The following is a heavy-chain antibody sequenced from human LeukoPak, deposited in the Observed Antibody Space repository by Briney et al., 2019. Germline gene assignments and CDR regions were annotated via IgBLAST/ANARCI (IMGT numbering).Heavy chain of an antibody. CDR3: AKTKLGYYYYYMDV. Sequence: GGSLRLPXAASGFTFDDYAMHWVRQAPGKGLEWVSLISGDGGSTYYADSVKGRFTISRDNSKNSLYLQMNSLRTEDTALYYCAKTKLGYYYYYMDVWGKGTTVTVSS. D-gene: IGHD3-10*01. CDR2: ISGDGGST. V-gene: IGHV3-43*02. CDR1: GFTFDDYA. J-gene: IGHJ6*03.